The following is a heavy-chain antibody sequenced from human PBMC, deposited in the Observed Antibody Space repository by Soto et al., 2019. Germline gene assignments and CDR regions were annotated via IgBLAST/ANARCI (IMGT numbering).Heavy chain of an antibody. CDR1: GFTFSTYW. V-gene: IGHV3-74*01. D-gene: IGHD3-16*01. J-gene: IGHJ4*02. CDR2: IKTDGSVT. Sequence: GGSLRLSCAASGFTFSTYWMHWVRQAPGKGLVWVSRIKTDGSVTTYADSVKGRFTISRDNAKNTLYLQMNTLRAEDTAVYYCARDLGGSHDYWGRGTLVTVSS. CDR3: ARDLGGSHDY.